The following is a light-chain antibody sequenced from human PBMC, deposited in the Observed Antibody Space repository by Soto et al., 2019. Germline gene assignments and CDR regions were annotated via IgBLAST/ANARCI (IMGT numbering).Light chain of an antibody. CDR2: KAS. Sequence: DIQMTQSPSTLSASVGDRVTITCRASQSISSWLAWYQQKPGKAPKLLIYKASSLESGVPSRFSGSGSGTEFTLTISSLQPDDFATDYCQQYNSSPTFRQGTKVEIK. CDR3: QQYNSSPT. V-gene: IGKV1-5*03. CDR1: QSISSW. J-gene: IGKJ1*01.